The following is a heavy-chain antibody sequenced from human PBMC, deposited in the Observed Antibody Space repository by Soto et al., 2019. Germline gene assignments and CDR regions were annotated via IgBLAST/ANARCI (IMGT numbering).Heavy chain of an antibody. CDR2: INTGTGKK. V-gene: IGHV1-3*04. CDR3: ARDTSVVWFDP. CDR1: GYTFTSYA. Sequence: ASVKVSCKASGYTFTSYAMHWVRQAPGQRLEWMGWINTGTGKKKYSQNFQGRLTITSDTFARTAYMELSSLTSEDTAVYYCARDTSVVWFDPWGQGTLVTVSS. J-gene: IGHJ5*02.